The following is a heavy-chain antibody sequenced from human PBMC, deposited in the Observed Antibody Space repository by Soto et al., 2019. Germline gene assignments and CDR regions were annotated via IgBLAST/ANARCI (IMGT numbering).Heavy chain of an antibody. Sequence: ASVKVSCQPSGYTYTGYDINWLRHATEQGLEWMGWMSPNSGNTGSAQKFQGRVTMTRNTSISTAYMELSSLRSEDTAVYYCARDFWGSQPDDAFDIWGQGTMVTVS. J-gene: IGHJ3*02. V-gene: IGHV1-8*01. D-gene: IGHD3-16*01. CDR1: GYTYTGYD. CDR3: ARDFWGSQPDDAFDI. CDR2: MSPNSGNT.